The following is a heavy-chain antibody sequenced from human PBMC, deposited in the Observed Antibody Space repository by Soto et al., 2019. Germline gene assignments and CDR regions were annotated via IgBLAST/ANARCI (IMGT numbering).Heavy chain of an antibody. CDR2: ISGYNGKT. Sequence: QVQLVQSGGEVKKPGASFKVSCKTSGYTFTSFGVSWVRQALGQGLEWMGWISGYNGKTKYAQTLQGRGTMTADTSTSTVYLELSVLRPDDTAVYFCARDKMIDDYGLGTYDYWGQVTTVTVSS. CDR1: GYTFTSFG. CDR3: ARDKMIDDYGLGTYDY. V-gene: IGHV1-18*04. J-gene: IGHJ4*02. D-gene: IGHD3-10*01.